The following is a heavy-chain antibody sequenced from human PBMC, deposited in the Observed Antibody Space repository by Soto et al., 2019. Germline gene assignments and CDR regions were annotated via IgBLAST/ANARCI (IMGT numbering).Heavy chain of an antibody. V-gene: IGHV4-31*03. Sequence: SETLSLTCTVSGGSSISGGYYWSWIRQHPGKGLEWIGYIYYSGSTYYNPSLKSRVTISVDTSKNQFSPKLSSVTAADTAVYYCERDNYHYDSSGYKDYWGQGTLVNVSS. J-gene: IGHJ4*02. CDR2: IYYSGST. CDR1: GGSSISGGYY. D-gene: IGHD3-22*01. CDR3: ERDNYHYDSSGYKDY.